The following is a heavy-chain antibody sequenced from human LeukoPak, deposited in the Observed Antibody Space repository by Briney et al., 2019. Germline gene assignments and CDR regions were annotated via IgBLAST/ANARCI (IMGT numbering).Heavy chain of an antibody. CDR2: ISDSGGST. V-gene: IGHV3-23*01. CDR1: GFTFSSHA. CDR3: AKDRSGLELDY. J-gene: IGHJ4*02. D-gene: IGHD3-10*01. Sequence: GGSLRLSCAASGFTFSSHAMSWVRQAPGKGLEWVSAISDSGGSTYYADSVNGRFTISRDNSKNTLYLQMNSLRAEDTAVYYCAKDRSGLELDYWGQGTLVTVSS.